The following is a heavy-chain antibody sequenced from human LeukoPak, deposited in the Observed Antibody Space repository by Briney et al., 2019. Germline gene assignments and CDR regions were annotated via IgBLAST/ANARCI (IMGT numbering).Heavy chain of an antibody. CDR3: ARPLKYYYGSETYFWFDP. CDR1: GFTVSSNY. J-gene: IGHJ5*02. CDR2: INQDGSEK. V-gene: IGHV3-7*01. Sequence: PGGSLRLSCAASGFTVSSNYMSWVRQAPGKGLEWVANINQDGSEKYYVDPVKGRFTISRDNAKNSLYLQMNSLRAEDAAVYYCARPLKYYYGSETYFWFDPWGQGTLVTVSS. D-gene: IGHD3-10*01.